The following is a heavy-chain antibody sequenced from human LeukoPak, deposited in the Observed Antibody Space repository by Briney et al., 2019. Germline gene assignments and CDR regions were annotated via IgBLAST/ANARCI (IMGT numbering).Heavy chain of an antibody. Sequence: SVKVSCKASGGTFSSYAISWVRQAPGQGLEWMGRIIPILGIANYAQKFQGRVTITADKSTSTAYMELSSLRSEDTAVYYCARSGDEDTAMFIDYWGQGTLVTVSS. CDR3: ARSGDEDTAMFIDY. D-gene: IGHD5-18*01. CDR1: GGTFSSYA. CDR2: IIPILGIA. J-gene: IGHJ4*02. V-gene: IGHV1-69*04.